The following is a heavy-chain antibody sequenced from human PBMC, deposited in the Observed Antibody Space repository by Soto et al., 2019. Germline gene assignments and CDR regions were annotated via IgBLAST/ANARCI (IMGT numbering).Heavy chain of an antibody. V-gene: IGHV1-18*01. CDR1: GYTFTTYG. J-gene: IGHJ6*02. Sequence: QVQMEQSGAEVKKPGASVKVSCKASGYTFTTYGISWVRQAPGQGLEWMGWISANRGNTNYAQKFQGRVTMTTDTSTSTAYMELRSLRSDDTAMYYCARDVQHGLDVWGQGATVTVSS. CDR2: ISANRGNT. CDR3: ARDVQHGLDV.